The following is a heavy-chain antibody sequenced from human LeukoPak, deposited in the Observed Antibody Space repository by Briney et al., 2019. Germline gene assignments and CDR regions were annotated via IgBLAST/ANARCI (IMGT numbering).Heavy chain of an antibody. CDR2: TYYRSKWFN. D-gene: IGHD3-3*01. V-gene: IGHV6-1*01. Sequence: SQTLSLTCAISRDSVSSYSATWNWIRQSPSRGLEWLGRTYYRSKWFNDYAVSVKSRITINPDTFKNQFSLQLNAVTPEDTAVYFCARDSGVGLDAFDIWGQGTMVTVSS. CDR1: RDSVSSYSAT. CDR3: ARDSGVGLDAFDI. J-gene: IGHJ3*02.